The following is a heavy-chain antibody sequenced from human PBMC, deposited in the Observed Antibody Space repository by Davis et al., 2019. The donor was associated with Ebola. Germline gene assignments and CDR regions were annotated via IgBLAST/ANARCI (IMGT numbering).Heavy chain of an antibody. V-gene: IGHV3-30*04. Sequence: GGSLRLSCAASGFTFSSYAMHWVRQAPGKGLEWVALISYDGSNRNYADSVKGRFTISRDNSKNTLYLQMSSLRAEDTAVYYCASTVLGAFDIWGQGTMVAVSS. D-gene: IGHD4-17*01. J-gene: IGHJ3*02. CDR3: ASTVLGAFDI. CDR2: ISYDGSNR. CDR1: GFTFSSYA.